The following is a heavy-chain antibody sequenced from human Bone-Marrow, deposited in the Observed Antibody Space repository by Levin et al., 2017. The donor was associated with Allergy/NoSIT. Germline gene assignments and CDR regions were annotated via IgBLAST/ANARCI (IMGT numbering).Heavy chain of an antibody. CDR3: AKDKRAATPDYFDY. CDR1: GFTFDDYA. Sequence: SLKISCTASGFTFDDYAMHWVRQGPGKGLEWVSGISWNSGSLAYADSVKGRFTISRDNAKNSLYLQMNSLRAEDTAFYYCAKDKRAATPDYFDYWGQGTLVTVSS. CDR2: ISWNSGSL. J-gene: IGHJ4*02. D-gene: IGHD2-15*01. V-gene: IGHV3-9*01.